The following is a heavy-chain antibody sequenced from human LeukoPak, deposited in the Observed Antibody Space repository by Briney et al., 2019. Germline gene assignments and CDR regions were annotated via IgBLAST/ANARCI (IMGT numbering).Heavy chain of an antibody. CDR1: GGSISSYY. CDR3: AKSDSLGYWYFDD. CDR2: IYYSGST. Sequence: PSETLSLTCTVSGGSISSYYWSWIRQPPGKGLEWIGYIYYSGSTNYNPSLKSRVTISVDTSKNQFSLKLRSVTAADTAVYYCAKSDSLGYWYFDDWGQGTLVTVSS. V-gene: IGHV4-59*12. J-gene: IGHJ4*02. D-gene: IGHD3-22*01.